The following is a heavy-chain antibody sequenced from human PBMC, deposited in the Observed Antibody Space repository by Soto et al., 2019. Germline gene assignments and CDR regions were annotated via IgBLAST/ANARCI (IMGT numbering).Heavy chain of an antibody. CDR3: TKDREDTAMSFNH. CDR2: ISFDGNTE. Sequence: QVQLVESGGGVVQPGRSLRLSCAASGFTFFNFGMHWVRQSPGKGLEWLAVISFDGNTEYYADSVKGRFTISRDNSNNTLFLQMNSLRGEDTAVYYCTKDREDTAMSFNHWGQGTPVTVSS. D-gene: IGHD5-18*01. J-gene: IGHJ4*02. CDR1: GFTFFNFG. V-gene: IGHV3-30*18.